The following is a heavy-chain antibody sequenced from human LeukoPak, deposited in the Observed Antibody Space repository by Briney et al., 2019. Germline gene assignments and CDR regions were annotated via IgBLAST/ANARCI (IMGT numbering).Heavy chain of an antibody. V-gene: IGHV3-23*01. CDR3: AKSFAPYYYDSSGNIGDY. Sequence: PGGSLRLSCAASGFTFSSYAMSWVRQAPGKGLEWVSAISGSGGSTYYADSVKGRFTISRDNSKNTLYLQMNSLRAEDTAVYYCAKSFAPYYYDSSGNIGDYWGQGTLVTVSS. CDR2: ISGSGGST. D-gene: IGHD3-22*01. J-gene: IGHJ4*02. CDR1: GFTFSSYA.